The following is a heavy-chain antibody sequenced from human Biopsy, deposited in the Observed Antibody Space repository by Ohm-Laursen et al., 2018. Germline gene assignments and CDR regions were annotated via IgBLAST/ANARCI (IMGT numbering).Heavy chain of an antibody. J-gene: IGHJ5*02. D-gene: IGHD1-1*01. Sequence: QTLSLTCAISGDLVSSNDAAWNWIRQSPSRGLEWLGRTYYRTKWYNDYALFVKGRITISAETSKNQVSLQLTSVTPEDTAVYYCARETPTGIPFNWFDPWGQGALVTVSS. CDR2: TYYRTKWYN. CDR3: ARETPTGIPFNWFDP. V-gene: IGHV6-1*01. CDR1: GDLVSSNDAA.